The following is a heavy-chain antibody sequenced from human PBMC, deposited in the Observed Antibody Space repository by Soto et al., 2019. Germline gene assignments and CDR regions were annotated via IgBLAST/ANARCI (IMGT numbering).Heavy chain of an antibody. D-gene: IGHD5-12*01. Sequence: PSETLSLTCTVSGGSISSYHWSWIRQPPGKGLEWIGYIYYSGSTNYHPSLKSRVTISVYTSKNQFSLKLSSVTAADTAVYYCALGGYCGYDYSYYFDYWGQGTLVSVYS. J-gene: IGHJ4*02. CDR3: ALGGYCGYDYSYYFDY. CDR2: IYYSGST. V-gene: IGHV4-59*01. CDR1: GGSISSYH.